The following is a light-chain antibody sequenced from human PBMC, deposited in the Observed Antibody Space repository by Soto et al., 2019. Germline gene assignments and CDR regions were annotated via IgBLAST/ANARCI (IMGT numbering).Light chain of an antibody. Sequence: EIVLTQSPGTLSLSPGERATLSCRASQSVSRDYLAWYQQKPGQAPRFLIYGASSRATGIPDRFSGSGSGTDFTLTISRLEPEDFALYYCQQYGSSPLTFGQGTKVESK. CDR2: GAS. J-gene: IGKJ1*01. V-gene: IGKV3-20*01. CDR3: QQYGSSPLT. CDR1: QSVSRDY.